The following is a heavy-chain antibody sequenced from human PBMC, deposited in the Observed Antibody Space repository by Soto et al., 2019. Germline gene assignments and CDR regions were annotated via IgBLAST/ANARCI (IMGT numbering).Heavy chain of an antibody. J-gene: IGHJ4*02. V-gene: IGHV4-59*01. CDR1: GDSISSYS. CDR2: IHYNGNT. D-gene: IGHD2-2*03. Sequence: QVQLQVSGPGLVKPSETLSLTCTVSGDSISSYSWSWIRQPPGKGLEWIGNIHYNGNTKYSPSLKRRVTMSVDTSKNQVSLKLISVTTADTAVYFCAREGNLGRWIQPLDSWGQGTLVTVSS. CDR3: AREGNLGRWIQPLDS.